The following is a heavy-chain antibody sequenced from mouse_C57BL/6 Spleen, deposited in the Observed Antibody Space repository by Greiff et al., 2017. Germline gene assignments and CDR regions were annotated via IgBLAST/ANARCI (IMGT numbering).Heavy chain of an antibody. CDR2: INPYNGGT. J-gene: IGHJ3*01. CDR1: GYTFTDYY. D-gene: IGHD1-1*01. CDR3: ARGVYYSSSYVAY. V-gene: IGHV1-26*01. Sequence: VQLQQSGPELVKPGASVKISCKASGYTFTDYYMNWVKQSHGKSLEWIGDINPYNGGTSYNQKFKGKATLTVDKSSSTAYMELRSLTSEGSAVYYCARGVYYSSSYVAYWGQGTLVTVSA.